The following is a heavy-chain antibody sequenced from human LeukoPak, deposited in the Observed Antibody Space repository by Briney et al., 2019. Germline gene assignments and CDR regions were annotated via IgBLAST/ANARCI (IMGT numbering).Heavy chain of an antibody. V-gene: IGHV3-74*01. J-gene: IGHJ4*02. CDR3: ARGDAYALNY. D-gene: IGHD2-2*01. CDR2: INNDGSTT. Sequence: PGGSLRLSCGASGFSFRSYWMHWVRQAPGKRLVWVSRINNDGSTTADADSVKGRFTITRDNAKNTLYLQMNSLRAEDTAVYYCARGDAYALNYWGQGTLVTVSS. CDR1: GFSFRSYW.